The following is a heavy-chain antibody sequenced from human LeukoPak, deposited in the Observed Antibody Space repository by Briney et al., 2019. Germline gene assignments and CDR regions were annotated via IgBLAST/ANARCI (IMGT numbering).Heavy chain of an antibody. Sequence: ASVTVSFTASGYTFTSYAMHWVRQAPGQRLEWMGWINAGNGNTKYSQKFQGRVTITRDTSASTAYMELSSLRSEDTAVYYCARSYYDSSGYTYWGQGTLVTVSS. D-gene: IGHD3-22*01. CDR1: GYTFTSYA. CDR2: INAGNGNT. CDR3: ARSYYDSSGYTY. V-gene: IGHV1-3*01. J-gene: IGHJ4*02.